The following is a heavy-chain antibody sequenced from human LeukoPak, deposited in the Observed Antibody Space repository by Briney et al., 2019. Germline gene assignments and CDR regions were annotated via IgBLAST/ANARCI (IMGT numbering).Heavy chain of an antibody. V-gene: IGHV3-21*01. CDR1: GFIFSDYS. CDR2: ISSSSAYI. D-gene: IGHD3-9*01. CDR3: ARTYYDILTGYNPYFDY. Sequence: KTGGSLRLSCVASGFIFSDYSMDWVRQAPGKGLEWVSSISSSSAYIFYSDSVKGRFTISRDNSKNTLYLQMNSLRAEDTAVYYCARTYYDILTGYNPYFDYWGQGTLVTVSS. J-gene: IGHJ4*02.